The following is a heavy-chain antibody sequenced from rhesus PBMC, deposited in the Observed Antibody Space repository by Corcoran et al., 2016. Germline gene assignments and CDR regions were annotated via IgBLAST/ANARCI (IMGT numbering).Heavy chain of an antibody. CDR1: GYTFTDYS. Sequence: EVQLVQSGAEVKKPGASVKISCKASGYTFTDYSLHWLRQAPGKGLEWMGRVDPEDGAAIHAQKFQDRVTITADTSTDVAYMELSSRRSEETAVYYCATGLGWELQDYWGQGVLVTVSS. V-gene: IGHV1-111*02. CDR3: ATGLGWELQDY. D-gene: IGHD1-44*02. J-gene: IGHJ4*01. CDR2: VDPEDGAA.